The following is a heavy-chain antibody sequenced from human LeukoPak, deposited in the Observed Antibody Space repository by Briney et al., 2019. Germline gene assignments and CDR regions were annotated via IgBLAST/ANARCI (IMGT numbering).Heavy chain of an antibody. Sequence: SETLSLTCTVSGGSISSYYWSWIRQPPGKGLEWIGYIYYSGSTNYNPSLKSRVTISVDTSKNQFSLKLSSVTAADTAVYYCARGSELLWFGESSNWFDPWGQGTLVTVSS. D-gene: IGHD3-10*01. J-gene: IGHJ5*02. CDR1: GGSISSYY. CDR2: IYYSGST. V-gene: IGHV4-59*01. CDR3: ARGSELLWFGESSNWFDP.